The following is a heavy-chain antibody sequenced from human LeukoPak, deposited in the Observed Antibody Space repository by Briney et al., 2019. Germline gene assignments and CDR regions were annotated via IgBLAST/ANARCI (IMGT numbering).Heavy chain of an antibody. J-gene: IGHJ6*02. CDR3: ARDRPHVSGYDPPVYYYYGMDV. V-gene: IGHV3-23*01. D-gene: IGHD5-12*01. CDR2: ISGSGGST. CDR1: GFTFSSYA. Sequence: GGSLRLSCAASGFTFSSYAMSWVRQAPGKGLEWVSAISGSGGSTYYADSVKGRFTISRDNSRNTLYLQMNSLRAEDTAVYYCARDRPHVSGYDPPVYYYYGMDVWGQGTTVTVSS.